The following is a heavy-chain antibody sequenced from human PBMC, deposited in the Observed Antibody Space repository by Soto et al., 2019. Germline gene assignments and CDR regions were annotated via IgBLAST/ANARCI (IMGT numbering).Heavy chain of an antibody. CDR2: INHSGST. D-gene: IGHD6-6*01. Sequence: QVQLQQWGAGLLKPSETLSLTCAVYGGSFSGYYWSWIRQPPGKGLEWIGEINHSGSTNYNPSLKSRVTISVDTSKNQFSLKLGSVTAADTAVYYCARVRLRRFIAARPFDYLGQGTLVTVSS. V-gene: IGHV4-34*01. J-gene: IGHJ4*02. CDR3: ARVRLRRFIAARPFDY. CDR1: GGSFSGYY.